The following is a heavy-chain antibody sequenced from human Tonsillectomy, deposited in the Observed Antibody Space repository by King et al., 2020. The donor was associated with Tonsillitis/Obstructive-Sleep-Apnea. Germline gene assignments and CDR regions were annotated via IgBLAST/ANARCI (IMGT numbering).Heavy chain of an antibody. CDR1: GFTFSSYG. Sequence: QLVQSGGGVVQPGRSLRLSCAASGFTFSSYGMHWVRQAPDKGLEWVAVISYDGSNKYYADSVKGRFTISRDNSKNTLYMQMNSLRAEDTAVYYCAKDLDPIAAAGTVGLDYWGQGTLVTVSS. CDR3: AKDLDPIAAAGTVGLDY. D-gene: IGHD6-13*01. CDR2: ISYDGSNK. J-gene: IGHJ4*02. V-gene: IGHV3-30*18.